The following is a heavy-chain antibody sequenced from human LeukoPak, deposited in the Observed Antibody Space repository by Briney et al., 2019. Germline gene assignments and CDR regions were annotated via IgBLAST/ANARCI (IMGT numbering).Heavy chain of an antibody. CDR3: ARDRDWSFDY. CDR1: GFSFSSYS. D-gene: IGHD3/OR15-3a*01. J-gene: IGHJ4*02. V-gene: IGHV3-48*02. Sequence: GGSLRLSCEASGFSFSSYSMNWVRQAPGKGLEWVSYISSSTTTKDYADSVKGRFTISRDNAKNSLYLHMNSLRDEDTAVYYYARDRDWSFDYWGQGTLVTVSS. CDR2: ISSSTTTK.